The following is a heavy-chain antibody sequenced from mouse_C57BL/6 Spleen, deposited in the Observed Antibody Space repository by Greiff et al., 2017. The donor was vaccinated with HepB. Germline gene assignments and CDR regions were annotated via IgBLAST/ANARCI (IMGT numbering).Heavy chain of an antibody. D-gene: IGHD1-1*01. CDR1: GYTFTSYW. V-gene: IGHV1-55*01. Sequence: VQLQQSGAELVKPGASVKMSCKASGYTFTSYWITWVKQRPGQGLEWIGDIYPGSGSTNYNEKFKSKATLTVDTSSSTAYMQLSSLTSEDSAVYYCARFTTVVDYYFDYWGQGTTLTVSS. CDR3: ARFTTVVDYYFDY. J-gene: IGHJ2*01. CDR2: IYPGSGST.